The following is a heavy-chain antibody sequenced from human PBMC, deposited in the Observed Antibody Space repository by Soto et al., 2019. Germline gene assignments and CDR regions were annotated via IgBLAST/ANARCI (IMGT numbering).Heavy chain of an antibody. V-gene: IGHV1-69*13. CDR3: ASFRTSCSDPAYYYYYGMDV. CDR2: IIPIFGTA. CDR1: GGTFSSYA. J-gene: IGHJ6*02. Sequence: SVKVSCKASGGTFSSYASSWVRQAPGQELEWMGGIIPIFGTANYAQKFQGRVTITADESTSTAYMELSSLRSEDTAVYYCASFRTSCSDPAYYYYYGMDVWGQGTTVTVSS. D-gene: IGHD2-2*01.